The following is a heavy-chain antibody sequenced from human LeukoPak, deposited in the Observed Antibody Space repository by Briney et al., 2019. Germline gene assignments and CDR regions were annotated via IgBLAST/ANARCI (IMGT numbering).Heavy chain of an antibody. D-gene: IGHD1-26*01. CDR2: ISYSGT. V-gene: IGHV4-39*01. Sequence: SETLSLTCTVSGGSISIRNYYWGWIRQPPGRGLEWIGSISYSGTYYNPSLKSRLTISEDTSKNHFSLNLRSVTAADTAVYYCARRTSNPVGAIDYWGQGTLVTVSS. J-gene: IGHJ4*02. CDR3: ARRTSNPVGAIDY. CDR1: GGSISIRNYY.